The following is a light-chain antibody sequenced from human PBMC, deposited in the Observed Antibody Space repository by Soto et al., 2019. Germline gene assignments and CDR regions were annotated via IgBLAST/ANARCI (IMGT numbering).Light chain of an antibody. J-gene: IGKJ1*01. CDR1: QSISSY. Sequence: DIQMTQSPSSLSASVGDRVTIGCRASQSISSYLNWYQQKPGKAPKLLIYAASSLQSGVPSRFSGSGSGTDFTLTISSLQPEDFATYYCQQYYSYPPTFGQGTKVDIK. CDR2: AAS. CDR3: QQYYSYPPT. V-gene: IGKV1-39*01.